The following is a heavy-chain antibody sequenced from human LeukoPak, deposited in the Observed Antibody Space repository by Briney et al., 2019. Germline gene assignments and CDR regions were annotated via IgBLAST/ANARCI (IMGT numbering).Heavy chain of an antibody. CDR1: GGSISSYY. J-gene: IGHJ5*02. V-gene: IGHV4-34*01. CDR3: ATGTPVVPAAIMGPYWFDP. Sequence: KPSETLSLTCTVSGGSISSYYWSWIRQPPGKGLEWIGEINHSGSTNYNPSLKSRVTISVDTSKNQFSLKLSSVTAADTAVYYCATGTPVVPAAIMGPYWFDPWGQGTLVTVSS. CDR2: INHSGST. D-gene: IGHD2-2*01.